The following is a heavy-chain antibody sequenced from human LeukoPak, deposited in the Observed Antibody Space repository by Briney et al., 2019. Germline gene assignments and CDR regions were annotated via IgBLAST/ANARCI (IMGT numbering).Heavy chain of an antibody. V-gene: IGHV3-53*01. CDR1: GFTVSSNY. CDR2: IYSGGST. Sequence: GGSLRLSCAASGFTVSSNYMSWVRQAPGRGLECVSVIYSGGSTYYADSVKGRFTISRDNSKNTLYLQMNSLRAEDTAVYYCATRRGRSSGYYPPSCWGQGTLVTVSS. CDR3: ATRRGRSSGYYPPSC. J-gene: IGHJ4*02. D-gene: IGHD3-22*01.